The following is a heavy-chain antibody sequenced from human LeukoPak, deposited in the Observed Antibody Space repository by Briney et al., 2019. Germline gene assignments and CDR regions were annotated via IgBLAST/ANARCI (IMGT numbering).Heavy chain of an antibody. CDR2: INPNSGGT. CDR3: ARSRNTPGRAFDI. J-gene: IGHJ3*02. CDR1: GYTFTGYY. D-gene: IGHD2-15*01. Sequence: ASVKVSCKASGYTFTGYYMHWVRQAPGQGLEWMGWINPNSGGTNYAQKFQGRVTITTDESTSTAYMELSSLRSEDTAVYYCARSRNTPGRAFDIWGQGTMVTVSS. V-gene: IGHV1-2*02.